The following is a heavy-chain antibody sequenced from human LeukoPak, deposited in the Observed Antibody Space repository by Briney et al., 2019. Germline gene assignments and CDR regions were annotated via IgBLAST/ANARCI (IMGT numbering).Heavy chain of an antibody. CDR3: ARGGIVVVPAAMGVQGVDWFDP. D-gene: IGHD2-2*01. CDR2: IIPIFGTA. Sequence: ASVKVSCKASGGTFSIYAISWVRQAPGQGLEWMGGIIPIFGTANYAQKFQGRVTITADESTSTSYMELSSLRSEDTAVYYCARGGIVVVPAAMGVQGVDWFDPWGQGTLVTVSS. CDR1: GGTFSIYA. V-gene: IGHV1-69*13. J-gene: IGHJ5*02.